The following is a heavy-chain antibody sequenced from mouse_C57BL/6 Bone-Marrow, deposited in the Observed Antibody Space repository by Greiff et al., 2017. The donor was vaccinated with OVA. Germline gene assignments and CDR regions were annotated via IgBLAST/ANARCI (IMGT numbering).Heavy chain of an antibody. V-gene: IGHV1-82*01. CDR2: IYPGDGDT. Sequence: QVQLQQSGPELVKPGASVKISCKASGYAFSSSWMNWVKQRPGKGLEWIGRIYPGDGDTNYNGKFKGKATLTADKSSSTAYMQLSSLTSEDSAVYFCARGGGTDYFDYWGQGTLVTVSA. CDR1: GYAFSSSW. CDR3: ARGGGTDYFDY. J-gene: IGHJ3*01. D-gene: IGHD2-4*01.